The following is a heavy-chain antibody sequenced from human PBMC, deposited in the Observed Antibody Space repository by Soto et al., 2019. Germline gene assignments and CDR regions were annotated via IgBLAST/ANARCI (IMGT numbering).Heavy chain of an antibody. CDR3: AREASQRFGELLDDAFDI. CDR1: GFTVSSNY. D-gene: IGHD3-10*01. J-gene: IGHJ3*02. Sequence: GGSLRLSCAASGFTVSSNYMSWVRQAPGKGLEWVSVIYSGGSTYYADSVKGRFTISRHNSKNTLYLQMNSLRAEDTAVYYCAREASQRFGELLDDAFDIWGQGTMVTVSS. CDR2: IYSGGST. V-gene: IGHV3-53*04.